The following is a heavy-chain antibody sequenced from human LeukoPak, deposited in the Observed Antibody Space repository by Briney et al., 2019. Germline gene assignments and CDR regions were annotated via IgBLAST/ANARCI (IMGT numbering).Heavy chain of an antibody. CDR3: ASLRRSSGSLFDH. D-gene: IGHD3-22*01. Sequence: GGSLRLSCAASGFTFSSYAIHWVRLAPDKGLEWVAAISYDGTNKYYADSVKGRFTISRDNSNNTLYLQLNSLRTEDTAVYFCASLRRSSGSLFDHWGQGTLVTVSS. CDR2: ISYDGTNK. J-gene: IGHJ4*02. V-gene: IGHV3-30-3*01. CDR1: GFTFSSYA.